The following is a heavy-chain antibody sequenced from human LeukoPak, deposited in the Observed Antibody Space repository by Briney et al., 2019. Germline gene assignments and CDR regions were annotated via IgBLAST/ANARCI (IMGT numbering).Heavy chain of an antibody. D-gene: IGHD2-2*01. V-gene: IGHV3-30*04. Sequence: GRSLRLSCAASGFTFSSYAMHWVRQAPGKGLEWVAIISYDGSNKYYADSVKRRFTISRDNSKNTLYLQMNSLRAEDTAVYYCARDLLDCSSTSCSDGTAYYYYYYGMDVWGKGTTVTVSS. CDR3: ARDLLDCSSTSCSDGTAYYYYYYGMDV. CDR2: ISYDGSNK. J-gene: IGHJ6*04. CDR1: GFTFSSYA.